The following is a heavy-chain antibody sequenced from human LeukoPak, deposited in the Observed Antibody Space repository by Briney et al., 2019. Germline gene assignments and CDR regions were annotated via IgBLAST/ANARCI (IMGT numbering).Heavy chain of an antibody. J-gene: IGHJ4*02. Sequence: SETLSLTCTVSGASLTTDTYYWGWIRQPPGKGLEWIGSISNSGTTYSNPSLKNRVLISRDTSRNQFSLSLIAVTAADTAVYYCARRPHEVTSSLDIDYWGQGTRVTVSS. CDR1: GASLTTDTYY. CDR3: ARRPHEVTSSLDIDY. D-gene: IGHD2-21*02. V-gene: IGHV4-39*01. CDR2: ISNSGTT.